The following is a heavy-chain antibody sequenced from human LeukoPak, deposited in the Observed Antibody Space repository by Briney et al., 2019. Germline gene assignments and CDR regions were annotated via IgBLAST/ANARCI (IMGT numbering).Heavy chain of an antibody. V-gene: IGHV3-23*01. CDR3: ARDQRAAADPPGHFQH. CDR2: ISGSGGST. D-gene: IGHD6-13*01. J-gene: IGHJ1*01. CDR1: GFTFSSYA. Sequence: PGGSLRLSCAASGFTFSSYAMSWVRQAPGKGLEWVSAISGSGGSTYYADSVKGRFTISRDNSKNTLYLQMNSLRAEDTAVYYCARDQRAAADPPGHFQHWGQGTLVTVSS.